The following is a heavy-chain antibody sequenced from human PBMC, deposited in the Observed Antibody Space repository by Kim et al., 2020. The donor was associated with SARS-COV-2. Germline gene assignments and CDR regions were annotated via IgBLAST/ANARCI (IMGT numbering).Heavy chain of an antibody. Sequence: NYNPPLKRRVTISVDTSKNQSSLKRSSVTAADTAVYYCARGGYSGYDSAYWGQGTLVTVSS. J-gene: IGHJ4*02. CDR3: ARGGYSGYDSAY. V-gene: IGHV4-59*09. D-gene: IGHD5-12*01.